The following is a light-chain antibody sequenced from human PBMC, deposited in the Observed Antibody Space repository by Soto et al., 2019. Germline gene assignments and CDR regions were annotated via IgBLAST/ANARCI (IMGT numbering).Light chain of an antibody. Sequence: DIQMTQSPSTLSASAGDRVTITCRASQSISSWLAWYQQKPGKAPKLLIYKASSLESGVPSRFSGSGSGTEFTLTISSRQPDDFATYYRQQYNSYSRTFGQGTKVEIK. CDR2: KAS. CDR1: QSISSW. J-gene: IGKJ1*01. CDR3: QQYNSYSRT. V-gene: IGKV1-5*03.